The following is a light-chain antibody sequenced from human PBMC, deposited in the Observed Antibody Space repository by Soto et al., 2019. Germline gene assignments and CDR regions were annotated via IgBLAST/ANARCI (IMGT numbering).Light chain of an antibody. Sequence: DIVMTQSPLSLPVTPGEPASISCRSSQSLLHSNGYNYLDWYLQKPGQSPQLLIYLGSNRASGVPDRFRGSGSVTDFTLKISRVEAEDVEVYYCMQALQTVTFGGGTKVEIK. J-gene: IGKJ4*01. CDR2: LGS. CDR3: MQALQTVT. V-gene: IGKV2-28*01. CDR1: QSLLHSNGYNY.